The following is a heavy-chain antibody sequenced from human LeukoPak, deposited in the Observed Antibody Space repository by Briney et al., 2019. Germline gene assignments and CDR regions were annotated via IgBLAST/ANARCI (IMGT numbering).Heavy chain of an antibody. D-gene: IGHD6-13*01. J-gene: IGHJ4*02. CDR1: GGTFSSYA. CDR2: IIPIFGAA. Sequence: SVKASCKASGGTFSSYAISWVRQAPGQGLEWMGRIIPIFGAANYAQKFQGRVTITADKSTSTAYMELSSLRSEDTAVYYCARLPNSYSSSWYEDYWGQGTLVTVSS. V-gene: IGHV1-69*06. CDR3: ARLPNSYSSSWYEDY.